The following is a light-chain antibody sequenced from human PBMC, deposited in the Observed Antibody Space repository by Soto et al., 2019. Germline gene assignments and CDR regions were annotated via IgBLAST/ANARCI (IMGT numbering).Light chain of an antibody. CDR1: QSISSW. CDR3: QQYNSYWT. V-gene: IGKV1-5*03. Sequence: DIQMTQSPSTLSASVGDRVTITCRASQSISSWLAWYQQKPGKAPKLLIYKASSLESGVPSRVSGSGSGTESTLTSSGLQPDDFASYYCQQYNSYWTFGQGTKGEI. CDR2: KAS. J-gene: IGKJ1*01.